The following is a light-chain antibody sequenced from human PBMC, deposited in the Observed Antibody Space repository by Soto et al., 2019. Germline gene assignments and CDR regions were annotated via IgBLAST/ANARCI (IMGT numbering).Light chain of an antibody. Sequence: QSALTQPPSASGSPGQSVTISCTGTSSDVGAYNYVSWYQQHPGKAPKLMIYEVTNRPSGVPDRFSGSKSGTSASLAISGLRSEDEADYYCAAWDDSLSGYVFGTGTKVTVL. J-gene: IGLJ1*01. CDR2: EVT. CDR1: SSDVGAYNY. CDR3: AAWDDSLSGYV. V-gene: IGLV2-8*01.